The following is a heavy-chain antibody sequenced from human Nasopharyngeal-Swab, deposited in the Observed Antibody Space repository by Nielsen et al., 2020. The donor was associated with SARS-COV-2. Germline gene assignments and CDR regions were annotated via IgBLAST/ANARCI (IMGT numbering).Heavy chain of an antibody. J-gene: IGHJ6*03. CDR1: GGSISTGSYY. Sequence: LRPSFTVSGGSISTGSYYWSWILQPAGKGLDWIGRIYTSGSTNYNPSLKSRVTISVDTSKNQFSLKLSSVTAADTAVYYCARGVGFCTNGVCYNKDYYYYYYMDVWGQGTPVTVSS. D-gene: IGHD2-8*01. CDR3: ARGVGFCTNGVCYNKDYYYYYYMDV. V-gene: IGHV4-61*02. CDR2: IYTSGST.